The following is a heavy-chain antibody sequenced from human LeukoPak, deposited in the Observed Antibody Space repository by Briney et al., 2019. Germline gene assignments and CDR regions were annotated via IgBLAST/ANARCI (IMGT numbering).Heavy chain of an antibody. CDR2: INPNSGAT. CDR1: GYTFTDYY. V-gene: IGHV1-2*06. Sequence: ASVKVSCKASGYTFTDYYMHWVRQAPGQGLEWMGRINPNSGATNYPPKFQGRVTMTRDTSISTAYMELSRLTSDDTAVYYCARDVDASGTYRDTFIIWGQGTLVTVSS. CDR3: ARDVDASGTYRDTFII. J-gene: IGHJ3*02. D-gene: IGHD1-26*01.